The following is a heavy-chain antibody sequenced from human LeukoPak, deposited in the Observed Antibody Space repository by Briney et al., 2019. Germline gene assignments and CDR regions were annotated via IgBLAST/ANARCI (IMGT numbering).Heavy chain of an antibody. D-gene: IGHD3-9*01. V-gene: IGHV3-7*01. CDR3: ARVHYDISTGYYNALDY. J-gene: IGHJ4*02. CDR2: IKQDGSEK. CDR1: GFTFSSYW. Sequence: GGSLRLSCAASGFTFSSYWMSWVRQAPGKGLEWVANIKQDGSEKYYVDSVKGRFTISRDNAKNSLYLQMNSLRAEDTAVYYCARVHYDISTGYYNALDYWGQGTLVTVSS.